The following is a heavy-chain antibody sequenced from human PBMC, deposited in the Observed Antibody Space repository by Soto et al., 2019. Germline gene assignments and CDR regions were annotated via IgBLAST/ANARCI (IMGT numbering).Heavy chain of an antibody. CDR3: ARAAYDTILSAHPNGMVL. CDR1: GYTFTNHG. Sequence: APVKGSCKASGYTFTNHGVTWVRQAPGQGLEWMGWISAHTGKTNYAQKFQARVTMTTDTSTSTAYMELRSLTSGDTGVYYCARAAYDTILSAHPNGMVLWGQGPTVTVSS. J-gene: IGHJ6*02. CDR2: ISAHTGKT. D-gene: IGHD3-9*01. V-gene: IGHV1-18*01.